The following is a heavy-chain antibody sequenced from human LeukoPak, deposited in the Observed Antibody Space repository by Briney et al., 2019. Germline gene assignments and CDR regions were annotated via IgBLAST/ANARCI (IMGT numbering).Heavy chain of an antibody. CDR3: ARIYYYYYYMDV. V-gene: IGHV4-39*07. Sequence: SETLSLTCTVSGGSISSSSYYWGWIRQPPGKGLEWIGSIYYSGITYCNPSLKSRVTMSVDTSKNQFSLKLSSVTAADTAVYYCARIYYYYYYMDVWGTGSTVTVSS. J-gene: IGHJ6*03. CDR2: IYYSGIT. CDR1: GGSISSSSYY.